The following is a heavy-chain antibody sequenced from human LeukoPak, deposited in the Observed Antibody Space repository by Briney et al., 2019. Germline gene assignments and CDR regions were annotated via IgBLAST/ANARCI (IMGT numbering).Heavy chain of an antibody. Sequence: SETLSLTCTVSGGSISSYYWSWLRHPPGEGVEGIGYIYDSGSTNYNPSLKSRVTISVDTSKNQFSLKLSSVTAADAAVYYCARSSSGWHNWFDPWGQGTLVTVSS. CDR1: GGSISSYY. CDR3: ARSSSGWHNWFDP. CDR2: IYDSGST. J-gene: IGHJ5*02. V-gene: IGHV4-59*13. D-gene: IGHD6-19*01.